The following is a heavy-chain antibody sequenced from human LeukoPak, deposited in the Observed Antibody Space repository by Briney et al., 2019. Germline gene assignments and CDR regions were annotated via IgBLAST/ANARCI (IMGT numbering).Heavy chain of an antibody. V-gene: IGHV3-11*01. CDR3: ARDYYYDSSGYLGY. D-gene: IGHD3-22*01. CDR1: GFTFSDYY. Sequence: GRSLRLSCAASGFTFSDYYMSWIRQAPGKGLEWVSYISSSGSTIYYADSVKGRFTISRDNAKNSLYLQMNSLRAEDTAVYYCARDYYYDSSGYLGYWGQGTLVTVSS. J-gene: IGHJ4*02. CDR2: ISSSGSTI.